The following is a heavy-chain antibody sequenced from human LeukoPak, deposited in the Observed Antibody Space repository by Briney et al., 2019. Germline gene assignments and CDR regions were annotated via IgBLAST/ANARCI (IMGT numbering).Heavy chain of an antibody. D-gene: IGHD6-13*01. J-gene: IGHJ4*02. CDR3: AKDSAAVGGPTTD. CDR2: ISDSGGIT. CDR1: GFTFSSYT. Sequence: GGSLRLSCAASGFTFSSYTMSWVRQAPGKGKEWVSLISDSGGITYYADSVKGRFTISRDNSKNTLYLQMDSLRAEDTAVYYCAKDSAAVGGPTTDWGQGTLVTVSS. V-gene: IGHV3-23*01.